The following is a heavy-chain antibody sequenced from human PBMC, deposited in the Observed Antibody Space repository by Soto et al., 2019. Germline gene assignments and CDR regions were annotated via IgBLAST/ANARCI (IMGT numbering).Heavy chain of an antibody. V-gene: IGHV3-74*03. D-gene: IGHD2-15*01. CDR3: ARGDVVAFDL. J-gene: IGHJ3*01. Sequence: EVQLVESGGGLVQPGGYLRLSCVASDFTFSYYCMHWVRQVPGKGLVWVSRIHSDGSSTTYADSVKGRFTISRDNAKNTFYLQMASLRVEDTAVYYCARGDVVAFDLWGQGTMVTVSS. CDR1: DFTFSYYC. CDR2: IHSDGSST.